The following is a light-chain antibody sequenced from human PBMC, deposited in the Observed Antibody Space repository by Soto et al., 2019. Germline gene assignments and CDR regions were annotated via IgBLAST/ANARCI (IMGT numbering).Light chain of an antibody. Sequence: ETVLTQSPGTLSLSPGERATPSCRASQSVSSSSLAWYQQRPGQAPRLLIYGTSSRATGIPDRFSGSGSGTDFTLTISRLEPEDFAVYFCQRYGSSPLITFGQGTRLEI. V-gene: IGKV3-20*01. CDR1: QSVSSSS. CDR2: GTS. J-gene: IGKJ5*01. CDR3: QRYGSSPLIT.